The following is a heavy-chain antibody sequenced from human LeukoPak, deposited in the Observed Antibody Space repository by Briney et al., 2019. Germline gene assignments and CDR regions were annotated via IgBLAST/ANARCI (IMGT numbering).Heavy chain of an antibody. CDR1: GGSISSSSYY. V-gene: IGHV4-39*01. CDR2: IYYSGST. Sequence: PSETLSLTRTVSGGSISSSSYYWGWIRQPPGKGLEWIGSIYYSGSTYYNPSLKSRVTISVDTSKNQFSLKLSSVTAADTAVYYCAGLPYDSSGYPDYWGQGTLVTVSS. J-gene: IGHJ4*02. CDR3: AGLPYDSSGYPDY. D-gene: IGHD3-22*01.